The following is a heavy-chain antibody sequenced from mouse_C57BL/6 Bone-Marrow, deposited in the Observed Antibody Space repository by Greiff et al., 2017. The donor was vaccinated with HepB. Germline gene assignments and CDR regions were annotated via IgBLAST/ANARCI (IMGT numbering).Heavy chain of an antibody. J-gene: IGHJ2*01. V-gene: IGHV1-50*01. CDR2: IDPSDSYT. Sequence: VKLQQSGAELVKPGASVKLSCKASGYTFTSYWMQWVKQRPGQGLEWIGEIDPSDSYTNYNQKFKGKATLTVDTSSSTAYMQLSSLTSEDSAVYYCAFITTVVEYYFDYWGQGTTLTVSS. CDR3: AFITTVVEYYFDY. CDR1: GYTFTSYW. D-gene: IGHD1-1*01.